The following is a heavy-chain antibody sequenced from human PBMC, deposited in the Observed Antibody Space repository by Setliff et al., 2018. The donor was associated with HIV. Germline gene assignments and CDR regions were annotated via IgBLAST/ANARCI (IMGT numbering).Heavy chain of an antibody. CDR3: ARVGYYDSSFDY. D-gene: IGHD3-22*01. J-gene: IGHJ4*02. CDR1: GGSFSGNY. CDR2: INHNGLT. Sequence: SSETLSLTCAVYGGSFSGNYWTWIRQPPGKGLEWIGEINHNGLTTYNPALTGRVIMSVETSKNQFSLKLTSVTAADTAVYYCARVGYYDSSFDYWGQGTLVTVSS. V-gene: IGHV4-34*01.